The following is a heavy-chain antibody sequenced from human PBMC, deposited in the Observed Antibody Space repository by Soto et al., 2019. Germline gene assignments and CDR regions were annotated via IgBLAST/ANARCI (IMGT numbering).Heavy chain of an antibody. Sequence: QVQLVETGGGVVQAGRSLRLSCEASGFTFRSYGMHWVRQAPGKGLEWVAVISYDATSKYFGDSVKGRFTVTRDNSKNTVDLEMNSLRTDDTAVYYCAKGPDIAVSGHNDYWGQGTLVTVSS. V-gene: IGHV3-30*18. J-gene: IGHJ4*02. CDR3: AKGPDIAVSGHNDY. CDR2: ISYDATSK. D-gene: IGHD3-9*01. CDR1: GFTFRSYG.